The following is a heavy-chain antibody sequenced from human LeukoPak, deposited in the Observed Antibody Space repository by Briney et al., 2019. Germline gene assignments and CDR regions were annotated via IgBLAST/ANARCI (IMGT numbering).Heavy chain of an antibody. CDR2: IWYDGSNK. CDR3: AKDLRSTPQYYDFWSGYYSAAFDI. V-gene: IGHV3-33*06. J-gene: IGHJ3*02. Sequence: GGSLRLSCAASGFTFSSYGMHWVRQAPGKGLEWVAVIWYDGSNKYYADSVKGRFTISRDNSKNTLYLQMNSLRAEDTAVYYCAKDLRSTPQYYDFWSGYYSAAFDIWGQGTMVTVSS. CDR1: GFTFSSYG. D-gene: IGHD3-3*01.